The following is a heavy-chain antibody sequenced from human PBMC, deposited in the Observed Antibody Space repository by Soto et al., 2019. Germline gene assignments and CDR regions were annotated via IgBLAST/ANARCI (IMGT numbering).Heavy chain of an antibody. V-gene: IGHV1-69*08. J-gene: IGHJ6*03. CDR1: GGTFSSYT. CDR3: ARDVEGLDVPSYNYYMDV. CDR2: IIPILGIA. D-gene: IGHD1-1*01. Sequence: QVQLVQSGAEVKKPGSSVKVSCKASGGTFSSYTISWVRQAPGQGLEWMGRIIPILGIANYAQRFQGRVTITADKSTSTAYMELSSLRSEDTAVYYCARDVEGLDVPSYNYYMDVWGKGTTVTVSS.